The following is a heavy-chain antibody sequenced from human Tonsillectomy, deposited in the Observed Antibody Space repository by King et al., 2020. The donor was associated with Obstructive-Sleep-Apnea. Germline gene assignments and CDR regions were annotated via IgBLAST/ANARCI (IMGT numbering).Heavy chain of an antibody. CDR2: IQSRTDDETT. J-gene: IGHJ4*02. CDR3: TARFGEANYFDY. Sequence: VQLVESGGGLVKPGWSLRLSCAASGLTFSNAWMSWVRLAPGKGLEWVGRIQSRTDDETTDYAAPVKGRFTISRDDSRNTLYLQMNSLKTEDTAVYYCTARFGEANYFDYWGQGTLVTVSS. D-gene: IGHD3-10*01. CDR1: GLTFSNAW. V-gene: IGHV3-15*01.